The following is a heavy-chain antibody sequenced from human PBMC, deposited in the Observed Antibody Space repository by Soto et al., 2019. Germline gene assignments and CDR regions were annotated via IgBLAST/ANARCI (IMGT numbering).Heavy chain of an antibody. D-gene: IGHD5-12*01. CDR3: AKGLGRDGYTSGLD. CDR2: ISYDGTKK. Sequence: HPGGSLRLSCAASGFALSSYGMHWVRQAPGKGLEWVAVISYDGTKKDYTESVNDRFTISRDSSKSTLYLQVNSLRAEDTAVYYCAKGLGRDGYTSGLDWGQGTLVTVSS. CDR1: GFALSSYG. V-gene: IGHV3-30*18. J-gene: IGHJ4*02.